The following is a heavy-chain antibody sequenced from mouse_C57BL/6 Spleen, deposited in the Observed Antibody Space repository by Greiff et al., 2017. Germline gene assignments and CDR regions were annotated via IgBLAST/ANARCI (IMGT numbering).Heavy chain of an antibody. CDR3: ARKTTVVVDY. D-gene: IGHD1-1*01. CDR2: IHPNSGST. J-gene: IGHJ2*01. V-gene: IGHV1-64*01. Sequence: QVQLQQPGAELVKPGASVKLSCKASGYTFTSYWMHWVKQRPGQGLEWIGMIHPNSGSTNYNEKFKSKATLTVVKSSSTAYMQLSSLTSEDSAVYYCARKTTVVVDYWGQGTTLTVSS. CDR1: GYTFTSYW.